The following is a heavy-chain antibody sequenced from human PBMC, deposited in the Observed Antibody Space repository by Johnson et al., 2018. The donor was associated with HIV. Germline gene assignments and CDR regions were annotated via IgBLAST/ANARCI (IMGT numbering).Heavy chain of an antibody. J-gene: IGHJ3*01. D-gene: IGHD6-6*01. V-gene: IGHV3-33*06. CDR1: GFTFSSYG. Sequence: QVQLVESGGGVVQPGRTLRLSCAASGFTFSSYGMHWVRQAPGKGLVWVAVMWYDGSNKYYADSVKGLFTISRDNSKNTLYLQMNSLRAEDTAVYYCAKDLSSSSLWGQGTMVTVSS. CDR2: MWYDGSNK. CDR3: AKDLSSSSL.